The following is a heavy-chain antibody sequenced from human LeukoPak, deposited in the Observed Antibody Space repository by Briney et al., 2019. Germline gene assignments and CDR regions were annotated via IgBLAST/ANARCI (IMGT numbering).Heavy chain of an antibody. CDR3: AREGGLYCSSTSCYYY. CDR1: GYTFTSYY. D-gene: IGHD2-2*01. V-gene: IGHV1-46*01. CDR2: INPSGGST. J-gene: IGHJ4*02. Sequence: ASVTVSCKASGYTFTSYYMHWVRQAPGQGLEWMGIINPSGGSTNYAQKFQGRVTMTRDTSTSTVYMELSSLRSEDTAVYYCAREGGLYCSSTSCYYYWGQGTLVTVSS.